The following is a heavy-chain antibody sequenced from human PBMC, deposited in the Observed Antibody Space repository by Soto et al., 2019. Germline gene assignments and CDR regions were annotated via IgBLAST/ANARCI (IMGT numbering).Heavy chain of an antibody. Sequence: GGSLRLSCAASGFTFSNYGMHWVRQAPGKGLEWVAVIWYDGNNKYYADSVKGRFTISRDNSKKTLWLQMNSLRAEDTAGYYCGGDGPGGCRWFSWCWGQGSLV. CDR2: IWYDGNNK. V-gene: IGHV3-33*01. CDR1: GFTFSNYG. J-gene: IGHJ1*01. D-gene: IGHD6-19*01. CDR3: GGDGPGGCRWFSWC.